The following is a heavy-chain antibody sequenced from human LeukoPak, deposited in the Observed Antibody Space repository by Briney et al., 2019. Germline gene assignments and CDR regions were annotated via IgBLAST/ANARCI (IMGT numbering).Heavy chain of an antibody. V-gene: IGHV3-23*01. CDR3: AKAVTMIVVVIPHYYYGMDV. Sequence: PGGSLRLSCAASGFTFSSYAMSWVRQAPGKGLEWVSAISGSGGSTYYADSVKGRFTISRDNSRNTLYLQMNSLRAEDTAVYYCAKAVTMIVVVIPHYYYGMDVWGQGTTVTVSS. D-gene: IGHD3-22*01. CDR2: ISGSGGST. CDR1: GFTFSSYA. J-gene: IGHJ6*02.